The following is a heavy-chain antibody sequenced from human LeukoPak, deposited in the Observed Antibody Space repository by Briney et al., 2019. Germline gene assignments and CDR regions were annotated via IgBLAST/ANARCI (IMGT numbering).Heavy chain of an antibody. Sequence: GRSLRLSCAASGFTFDSYALHWVRQAPGKGLEWLAIITYDGTNKYYADSVKGRFTISRDNAKNSLYLQMNSLRAEDTAVYYCAKDYIVVVPAAIGYWGQGTLVTVSS. CDR3: AKDYIVVVPAAIGY. V-gene: IGHV3-30-3*01. CDR1: GFTFDSYA. CDR2: ITYDGTNK. J-gene: IGHJ4*02. D-gene: IGHD2-2*01.